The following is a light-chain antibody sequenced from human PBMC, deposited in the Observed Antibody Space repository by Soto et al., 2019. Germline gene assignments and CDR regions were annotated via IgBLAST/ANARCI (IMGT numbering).Light chain of an antibody. J-gene: IGLJ1*01. CDR3: NSYTTSNTFV. CDR2: EVI. V-gene: IGLV2-14*03. Sequence: SALTQPASVSGSPGQAITVSCSGTSSDIGAHNFVSWYRQHPGKAPKLIIYEVINRPSGVSDRFSGSKSGNTASLTISGLQSEDEADYYCNSYTTSNTFVFGSGTKVTVL. CDR1: SSDIGAHNF.